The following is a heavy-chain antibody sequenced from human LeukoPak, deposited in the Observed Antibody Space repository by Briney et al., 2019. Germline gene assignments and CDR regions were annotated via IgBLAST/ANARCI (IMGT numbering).Heavy chain of an antibody. CDR1: GFTFSSYA. CDR3: AKDTDYGDYAHLGY. V-gene: IGHV3-23*01. J-gene: IGHJ4*02. D-gene: IGHD4-17*01. CDR2: ISGSGGST. Sequence: GGSLRPSCAASGFTFSSYAMSWVRQAPGKGLEWVSAISGSGGSTYYADSVKGRFTISRDNSKNTLYLQMNSLRAEDTAVYYCAKDTDYGDYAHLGYWGQGTLVTVSS.